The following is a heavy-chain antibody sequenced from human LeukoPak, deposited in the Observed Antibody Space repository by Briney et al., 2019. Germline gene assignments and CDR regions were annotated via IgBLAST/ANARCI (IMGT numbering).Heavy chain of an antibody. Sequence: ASVKVSCKASGGTFSSYAISWVRQAPGEGLEWMGRIIPILGIANYAQKFQGRVTITADKSTSTAYMELSSLRSEDTAVYYCARIDGYNFSFDYWGQGTLVTVSS. CDR2: IIPILGIA. D-gene: IGHD5-24*01. V-gene: IGHV1-69*04. CDR1: GGTFSSYA. CDR3: ARIDGYNFSFDY. J-gene: IGHJ4*02.